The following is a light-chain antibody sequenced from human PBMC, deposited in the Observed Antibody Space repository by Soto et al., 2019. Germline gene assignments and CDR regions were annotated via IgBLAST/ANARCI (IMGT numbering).Light chain of an antibody. J-gene: IGKJ5*01. Sequence: IQMSQSPSSLSASVGDRVTITCRASQAISSYVNWYQQKPGKAPRLLMYDASSLQSGVPSRFSGTGAGTEFTLTISSLQPEDFATYYCQQSHTTPSTFGQGTRLANK. V-gene: IGKV1-39*01. CDR1: QAISSY. CDR2: DAS. CDR3: QQSHTTPST.